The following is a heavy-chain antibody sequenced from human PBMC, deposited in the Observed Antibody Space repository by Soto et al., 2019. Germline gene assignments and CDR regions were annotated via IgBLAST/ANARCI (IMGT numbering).Heavy chain of an antibody. V-gene: IGHV1-18*01. D-gene: IGHD3-10*01. CDR1: GYTFTSYA. J-gene: IGHJ4*02. CDR3: ARRGFDC. Sequence: QVQLVQSGAEVKKPGASVKVSCKASGYTFTSYAINWVRQAPGQGLEWMGWISAKNGDTNYAQKFQGRVTVTTDTSTSTAYLEVRSLRSDDTAVYYCARRGFDCWGQGTLVTVAS. CDR2: ISAKNGDT.